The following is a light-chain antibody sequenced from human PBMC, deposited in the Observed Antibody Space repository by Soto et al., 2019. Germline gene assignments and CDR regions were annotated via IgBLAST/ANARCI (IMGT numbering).Light chain of an antibody. Sequence: EIVMTQSPATLSVSTGERATLSCRASQSVSSNLAWYQQKPGQAPRLLIYGASTRATGIPARFSGSGSGTEFTLTISSLQSEDFAVYYCQQYNNWLGTFGQGTKV. CDR2: GAS. CDR3: QQYNNWLGT. CDR1: QSVSSN. J-gene: IGKJ1*01. V-gene: IGKV3-15*01.